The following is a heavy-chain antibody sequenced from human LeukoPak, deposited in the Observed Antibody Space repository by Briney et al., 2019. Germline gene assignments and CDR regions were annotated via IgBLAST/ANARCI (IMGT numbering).Heavy chain of an antibody. J-gene: IGHJ5*02. D-gene: IGHD2-2*01. CDR1: GYTFTGYY. CDR3: ARAELSFNCSSTSCYEKGYWFDP. CDR2: INPNSGGT. Sequence: ASVKVSCKASGYTFTGYYMHWVRQAPGQGLEWMGWINPNSGGTNYAQKFQGRVTMTRDTSISTAYMELSRLRSDDTAVYYCARAELSFNCSSTSCYEKGYWFDPWGQGTLVTVSS. V-gene: IGHV1-2*02.